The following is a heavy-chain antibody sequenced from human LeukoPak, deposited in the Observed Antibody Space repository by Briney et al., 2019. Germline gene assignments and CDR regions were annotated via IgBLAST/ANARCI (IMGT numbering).Heavy chain of an antibody. V-gene: IGHV3-48*01. CDR1: GFTFSSYS. J-gene: IGHJ4*02. CDR2: ISSSSSTI. D-gene: IGHD4-17*01. Sequence: GGPLRLSCAASGFTFSSYSMNWVRQAPGKGLEWVSYISSSSSTIYYADSVKGRLTISRDNAKNSLYLQMNSLRAEDTAVYYCARERRTVTTDYWGQGTLVTVSS. CDR3: ARERRTVTTDY.